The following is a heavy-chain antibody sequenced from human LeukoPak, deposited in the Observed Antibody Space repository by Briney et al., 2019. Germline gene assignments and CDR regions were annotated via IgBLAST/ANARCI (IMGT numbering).Heavy chain of an antibody. Sequence: PGGSLRLSCAASGFTFSSSWMSWVRQAPGKGLEWVANIKQDGSEKYYVESVKGRFTISRDNTKNSLYLQMDSLTAEDMAVYYCVRISTAVAGADYWGQGTLGTVSS. CDR1: GFTFSSSW. CDR3: VRISTAVAGADY. D-gene: IGHD6-19*01. V-gene: IGHV3-7*01. J-gene: IGHJ4*02. CDR2: IKQDGSEK.